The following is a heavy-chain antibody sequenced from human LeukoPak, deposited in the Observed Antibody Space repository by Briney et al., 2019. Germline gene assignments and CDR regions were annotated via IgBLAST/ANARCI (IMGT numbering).Heavy chain of an antibody. J-gene: IGHJ4*02. CDR2: YYASGSI. CDR1: GGSIRGYY. Sequence: SETLSLTCTASGGSIRGYYWSWIRQPAGKRLEWIGRYYASGSINYNPSLKSRVTMSVDTSKSQFSLKLSSVTAADTAVYYCARDDSPITTVTTFAYWGQGILVTVSS. V-gene: IGHV4-4*07. CDR3: ARDDSPITTVTTFAY. D-gene: IGHD4-11*01.